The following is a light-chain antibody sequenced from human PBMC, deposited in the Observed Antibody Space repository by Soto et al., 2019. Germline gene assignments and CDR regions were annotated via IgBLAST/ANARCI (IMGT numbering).Light chain of an antibody. CDR2: NVY. CDR1: SSDVGAYNF. J-gene: IGLJ1*01. CDR3: IAYTVSRTYV. Sequence: QSVLTQPASVSGSPGQSITISCTGTSSDVGAYNFVSWHQQHPGKAPKLMIYNVYDRPSGISYRFSGSKSGNTASLTISGLQGEDEADYYCIAYTVSRTYVFGTGTKLIVL. V-gene: IGLV2-14*03.